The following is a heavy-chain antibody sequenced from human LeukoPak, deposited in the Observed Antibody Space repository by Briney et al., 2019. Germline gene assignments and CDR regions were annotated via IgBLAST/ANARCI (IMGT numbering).Heavy chain of an antibody. D-gene: IGHD6-19*01. CDR2: INHSGST. V-gene: IGHV4-34*01. J-gene: IGHJ4*02. CDR1: GGSFSGYY. CDR3: ARGVDSGWPHFDY. Sequence: SETLSLTCAVYGGSFSGYYWSWIRQPPGKGLEWIGEINHSGSTNYNPSLKSRVTISVDTSKNQFSLKLSSVTAADTAMYYCARGVDSGWPHFDYWGQGTQVAVSS.